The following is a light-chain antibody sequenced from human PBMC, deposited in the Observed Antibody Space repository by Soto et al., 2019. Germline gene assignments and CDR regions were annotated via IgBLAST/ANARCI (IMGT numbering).Light chain of an antibody. CDR2: DAS. J-gene: IGKJ1*01. CDR3: QQYDTYPWT. Sequence: DIEMTQSPSILSASVGDRVTITCRASQSISMWLAWYQQKPGKAPKFLIYDASTLESGVPSRFSGNASGTEFTLTITSLQPDDFATYYCQQYDTYPWTFGQGTKVDIK. V-gene: IGKV1-5*01. CDR1: QSISMW.